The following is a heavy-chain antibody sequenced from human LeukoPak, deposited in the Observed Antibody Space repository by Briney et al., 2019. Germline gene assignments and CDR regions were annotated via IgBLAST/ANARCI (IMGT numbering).Heavy chain of an antibody. Sequence: SETLSLTCTVSGGSISSSNYYWGWIRQPPGKGLEWIGNIYSSGSTYYTPSLKSRVTMSVDTSKNQFSLKLSSVTAADTAVYYCARVVDSSGYWTYWYFDLWGRGTLVTVSS. V-gene: IGHV4-39*07. CDR3: ARVVDSSGYWTYWYFDL. J-gene: IGHJ2*01. CDR1: GGSISSSNYY. D-gene: IGHD3-22*01. CDR2: IYSSGST.